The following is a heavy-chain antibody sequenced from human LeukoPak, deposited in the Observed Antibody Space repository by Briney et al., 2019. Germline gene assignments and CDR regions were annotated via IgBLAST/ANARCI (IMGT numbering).Heavy chain of an antibody. CDR2: IWYDGSTK. D-gene: IGHD3-22*01. Sequence: PGRSLRLSCAASGFTFSSYGMHWVRQAPGKGLEWVAVIWYDGSTKYYADSVKGRFTISRDNSKDTLYLQMNSLRAEDTAVYYCARDAMDYYDSSGYPLYYFDYWGQGTLVTVSS. J-gene: IGHJ4*02. CDR3: ARDAMDYYDSSGYPLYYFDY. CDR1: GFTFSSYG. V-gene: IGHV3-33*01.